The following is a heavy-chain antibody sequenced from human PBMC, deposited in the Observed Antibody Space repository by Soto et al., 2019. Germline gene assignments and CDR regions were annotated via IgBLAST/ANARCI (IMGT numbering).Heavy chain of an antibody. V-gene: IGHV4-34*01. CDR2: INDSGST. D-gene: IGHD3-22*01. J-gene: IGHJ6*02. CDR1: GGSFSGYY. Sequence: PSETLSLTCAVYGGSFSGYYWIWLRQPPGKGLEWIGEINDSGSTNYNPSLESRVTISVDASKQQFSLNLISVTAADTAVYYCARHYDNRPPAVWAQGTTVTVSS. CDR3: ARHYDNRPPAV.